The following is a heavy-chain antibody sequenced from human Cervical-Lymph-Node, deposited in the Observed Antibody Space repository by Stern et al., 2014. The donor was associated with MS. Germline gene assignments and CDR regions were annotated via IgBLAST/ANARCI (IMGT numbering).Heavy chain of an antibody. Sequence: QDQLVQSGAEMKKPGSSVKVSCKTSGGTFSIYAISWVRQAPGQGLEWMGGIIAMFGTANYAQKFQGRVTITADESTSTAYMELSSLRSEDTAVYYCATGEMATKSYYYYGMDVWGQGTTVTVSS. D-gene: IGHD5-24*01. CDR3: ATGEMATKSYYYYGMDV. J-gene: IGHJ6*02. CDR1: GGTFSIYA. V-gene: IGHV1-69*12. CDR2: IIAMFGTA.